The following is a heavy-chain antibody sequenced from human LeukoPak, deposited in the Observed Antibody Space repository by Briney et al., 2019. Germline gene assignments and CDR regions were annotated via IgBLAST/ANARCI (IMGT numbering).Heavy chain of an antibody. Sequence: GGSLRLSCAASGFTFDDYAMHWVRQAPGKGLEWVSGISWNSGSIGYADSVKGRFTISRDNAKNSLYLQMNSLRAEDTASYYCAKAPSGIAVAGYFDYWGQGTLVTVSS. J-gene: IGHJ4*02. CDR3: AKAPSGIAVAGYFDY. CDR1: GFTFDDYA. CDR2: ISWNSGSI. D-gene: IGHD6-19*01. V-gene: IGHV3-9*01.